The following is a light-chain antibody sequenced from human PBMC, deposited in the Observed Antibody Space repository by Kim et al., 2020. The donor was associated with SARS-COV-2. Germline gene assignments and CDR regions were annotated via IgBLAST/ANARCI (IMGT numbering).Light chain of an antibody. CDR2: DNS. V-gene: IGLV1-40*01. Sequence: VTISGDRSSSNSGAGYDVHWYQQLPGTAPKLLIYDNSNRPSGVPDRFSGSKSGTSASLAITGLQAEDEADYYCQSYDSSLSALYVFGTGTKVTVL. CDR1: SSNSGAGYD. CDR3: QSYDSSLSALYV. J-gene: IGLJ1*01.